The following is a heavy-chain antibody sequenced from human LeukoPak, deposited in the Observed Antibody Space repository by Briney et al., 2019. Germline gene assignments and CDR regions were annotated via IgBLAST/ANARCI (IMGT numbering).Heavy chain of an antibody. CDR3: VRDRSRLIY. J-gene: IGHJ4*02. D-gene: IGHD2-21*01. CDR2: IKEDGSEK. CDR1: GFTFSSFW. V-gene: IGHV3-7*01. Sequence: GGSLRLSCAVSGFTFSSFWRSWVRQAPGKGLEWVAAIKEDGSEKNYVDSVKGRFTISRDNAKNSLFLQMNSLRPEDTAVYYCVRDRSRLIYWGQGTQVTVSS.